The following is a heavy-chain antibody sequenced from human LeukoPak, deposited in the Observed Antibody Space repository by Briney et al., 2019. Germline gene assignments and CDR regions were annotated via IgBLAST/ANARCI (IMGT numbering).Heavy chain of an antibody. CDR3: AKGLGTYYYNGMDV. J-gene: IGHJ6*02. Sequence: GGSLRLSCAASGFTFSSYSMNWVRQAPGKGLEWVSAISGSGGSTYYADSVKGRFTISRDNSKNTLYLQMNSLRAADTAVFYCAKGLGTYYYNGMDVWGQGTTVTVSS. V-gene: IGHV3-23*01. CDR1: GFTFSSYS. CDR2: ISGSGGST. D-gene: IGHD1-26*01.